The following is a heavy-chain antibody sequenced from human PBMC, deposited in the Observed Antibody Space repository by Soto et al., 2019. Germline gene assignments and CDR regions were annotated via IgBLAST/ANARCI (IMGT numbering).Heavy chain of an antibody. V-gene: IGHV3-49*03. CDR3: TRGMYTAYETAPLFFDF. D-gene: IGHD5-12*01. Sequence: PGGSLRLSCTTSGFTFGAYALSWFRQAPGKGLEWVGFSRSKGYGGTTEFAASVRGRFTISRDDSNSIAYLQMNSLKTEDTAVYYCTRGMYTAYETAPLFFDFWGQGT. CDR2: SRSKGYGGTT. CDR1: GFTFGAYA. J-gene: IGHJ4*02.